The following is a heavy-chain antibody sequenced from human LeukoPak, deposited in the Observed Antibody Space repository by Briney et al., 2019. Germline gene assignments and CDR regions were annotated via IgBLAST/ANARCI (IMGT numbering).Heavy chain of an antibody. V-gene: IGHV3-21*01. J-gene: IGHJ4*02. D-gene: IGHD3-9*01. CDR1: GFTFSSYS. CDR2: ISSSSSYI. CDR3: ARDTFQSGYDILTGYYVPIDY. Sequence: AGGSLRLSCAASGFTFSSYSMNWVRQAPGKGLEWVSSISSSSSYIYYADSVKGRFTISRDNAKNSLYLQMNSLRAEDTAVYYCARDTFQSGYDILTGYYVPIDYWGQGTLVTVSS.